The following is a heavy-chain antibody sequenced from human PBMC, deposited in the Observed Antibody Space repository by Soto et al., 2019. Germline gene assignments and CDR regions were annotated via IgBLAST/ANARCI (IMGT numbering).Heavy chain of an antibody. J-gene: IGHJ5*02. D-gene: IGHD2-2*01. CDR2: INHRGST. Sequence: PSETLSLTCVVYGGSFRGYYWSWIRQSPGKGLEWIGGINHRGSTNYNPSLESRVTISVDTSKNQFSLKLPSVTAADTAMYYCARDGFCTSTTCRVSNWFDPWGQGTLVTVSS. CDR1: GGSFRGYY. V-gene: IGHV4-34*01. CDR3: ARDGFCTSTTCRVSNWFDP.